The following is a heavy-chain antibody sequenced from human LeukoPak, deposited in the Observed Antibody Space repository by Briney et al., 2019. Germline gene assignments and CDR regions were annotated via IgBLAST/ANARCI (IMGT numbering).Heavy chain of an antibody. Sequence: GGSLRLSCVASGNYWMHWVRQAPGKGLVWVSHINSDGSWTSYADSVTGRFTISKDDAKNTVYLQMNSLRVEDTAVYYCVSFYETYWGRGTLVTVSS. J-gene: IGHJ4*02. CDR3: VSFYETY. CDR1: GNYW. V-gene: IGHV3-74*01. D-gene: IGHD2/OR15-2a*01. CDR2: INSDGSWT.